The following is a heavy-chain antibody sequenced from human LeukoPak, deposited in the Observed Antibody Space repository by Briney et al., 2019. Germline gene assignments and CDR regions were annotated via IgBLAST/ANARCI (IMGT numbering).Heavy chain of an antibody. Sequence: ASVKVSCKASGFTFTSSAMQWVRQARGQRLEWRGWIVVGSGNTNYAQKFQERVTITRDMSTSTAYMELSSLRSEDTAVYYCAADYYDSSGYYQDYWGQGTLVTVSS. J-gene: IGHJ4*02. D-gene: IGHD3-22*01. CDR2: IVVGSGNT. CDR1: GFTFTSSA. V-gene: IGHV1-58*02. CDR3: AADYYDSSGYYQDY.